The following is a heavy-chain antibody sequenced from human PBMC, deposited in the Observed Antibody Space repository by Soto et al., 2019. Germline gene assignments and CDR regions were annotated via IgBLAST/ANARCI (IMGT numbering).Heavy chain of an antibody. CDR3: ARALGYGAFDY. V-gene: IGHV3-48*02. J-gene: IGHJ4*02. D-gene: IGHD2-15*01. CDR2: ISSSSTTI. Sequence: LVRQAPGQGLELVSYISSSSTTIYYADSWKGLFTICRDNAKNARYLQMNSLRYEDTAVYYGARALGYGAFDYWGEGTLV.